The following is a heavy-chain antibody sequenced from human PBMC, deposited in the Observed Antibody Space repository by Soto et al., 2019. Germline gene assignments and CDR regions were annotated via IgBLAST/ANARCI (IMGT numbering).Heavy chain of an antibody. V-gene: IGHV4-59*08. CDR1: GGSISSYY. Sequence: ETLSLTCTVAGGSISSYYWSWIRQPPGKGLEWIGYIYYSGSTNYNPSLKSRVTISVDTSKNQFSLKLSSVTAADTAVYYCARATIVLVPAAMVSHWFDPLCQEALVTVS. CDR3: ARATIVLVPAAMVSHWFDP. D-gene: IGHD2-2*01. CDR2: IYYSGST. J-gene: IGHJ5*02.